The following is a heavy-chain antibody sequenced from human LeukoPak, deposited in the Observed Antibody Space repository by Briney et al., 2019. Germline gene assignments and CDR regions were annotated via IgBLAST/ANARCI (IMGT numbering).Heavy chain of an antibody. CDR2: LKSQTDGGTT. CDR3: ATGPEPAAMVFDF. D-gene: IGHD2-2*01. J-gene: IGHJ4*02. CDR1: GFTFSNTW. V-gene: IGHV3-15*01. Sequence: PGGSLRLSCVASGFTFSNTWMSWVRQAPGKGLEWVGRLKSQTDGGTTDYAAPVGGRFTISRDDSRNTLYLQMDSLKTDDTAVYYCATGPEPAAMVFDFWGQGTLVTVSS.